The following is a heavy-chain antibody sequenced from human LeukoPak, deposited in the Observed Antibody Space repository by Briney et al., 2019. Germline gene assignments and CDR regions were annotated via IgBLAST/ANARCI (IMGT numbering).Heavy chain of an antibody. CDR2: IYYSGST. Sequence: PSETLSLTCTVSGGSISGYYWSRIRQPPGKGLEGMGYIYYSGSTNYNPSLKSRVTLSVDTSKNQFSLKLSSVTAADTAVYYCARGAMTTTSTFDYWGQGTLVTVSS. D-gene: IGHD5-24*01. V-gene: IGHV4-59*01. CDR1: GGSISGYY. CDR3: ARGAMTTTSTFDY. J-gene: IGHJ4*02.